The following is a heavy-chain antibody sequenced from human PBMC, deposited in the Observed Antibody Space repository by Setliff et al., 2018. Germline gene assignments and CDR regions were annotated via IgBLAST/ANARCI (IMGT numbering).Heavy chain of an antibody. J-gene: IGHJ4*02. D-gene: IGHD5-12*01. CDR2: ISYDGNKI. CDR3: TRGAISGHDLGSPY. V-gene: IGHV3-30-3*01. CDR1: GFTFTNYA. Sequence: GGSLRLSCAASGFTFTNYAVHWVRQAPGKGLEWVALISYDGNKIYYADSVRGRFTISRDTSKNTVFLQMNSLRPDDTAVYYCTRGAISGHDLGSPYWGQGTLVTVSS.